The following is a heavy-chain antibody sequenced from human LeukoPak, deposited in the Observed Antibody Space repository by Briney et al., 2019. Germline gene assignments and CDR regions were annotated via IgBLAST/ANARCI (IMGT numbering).Heavy chain of an antibody. CDR2: ITWDGGST. CDR3: AKALHGAFDY. V-gene: IGHV3-43D*03. CDR1: GFTFDDYA. D-gene: IGHD3-10*01. Sequence: GGSLRLSCAASGFTFDDYAMHWVRQAPGKGLKWVSLITWDGGSTYYADSVMGRFTNSRDNSKNSLYLQMNSLRAEDAALYYCAKALHGAFDYWGQGILVTVSS. J-gene: IGHJ4*02.